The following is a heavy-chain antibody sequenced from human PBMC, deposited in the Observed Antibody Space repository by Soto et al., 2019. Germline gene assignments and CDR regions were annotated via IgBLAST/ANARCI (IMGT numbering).Heavy chain of an antibody. J-gene: IGHJ4*02. CDR1: GGSISSYY. CDR3: ASGGGVEDIVVVRD. Sequence: QVQLQESGPGLVKPSETLSLTCTVSGGSISSYYWSWIRQPAGKGLEWIGRIYTSGSTNYNPSLKSRVTMSVDPSKNQFSLKLSSVTAADTAVYYCASGGGVEDIVVVRDWGQGTLVTVSS. V-gene: IGHV4-4*07. D-gene: IGHD2-2*01. CDR2: IYTSGST.